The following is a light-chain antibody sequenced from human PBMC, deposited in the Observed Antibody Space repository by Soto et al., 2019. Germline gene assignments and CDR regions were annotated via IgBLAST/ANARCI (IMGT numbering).Light chain of an antibody. CDR1: QSTSSY. CDR3: QQSYSTPIT. CDR2: GAS. Sequence: DIQMTQSPSSLSASVGDRVTITCRASQSTSSYLDWYQQKPGKAPRLLIYGASSLQSGVPSRFSGSRSGTDFPLTLSRLQPADFATYYCQQSYSTPITFGQGTRLEIK. J-gene: IGKJ5*01. V-gene: IGKV1-39*01.